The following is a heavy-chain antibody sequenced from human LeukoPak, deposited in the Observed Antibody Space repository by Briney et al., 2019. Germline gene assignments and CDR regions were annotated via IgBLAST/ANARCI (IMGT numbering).Heavy chain of an antibody. CDR2: XXXXSGGT. J-gene: IGHJ5*02. CDR3: ARDADIGYCSSTSCVEFDP. V-gene: IGHV1-2*02. Sequence: ASVKVSCKASGYTFTDYYMHWVRQAPGQGLEWXXXXXXXSGGTNYAQKFQGRVTMTRDTSISTAYMELSRLRSDDTAVYYCARDADIGYCSSTSCVEFDPWGQGTLVTVSS. D-gene: IGHD2-2*03. CDR1: GYTFTDYY.